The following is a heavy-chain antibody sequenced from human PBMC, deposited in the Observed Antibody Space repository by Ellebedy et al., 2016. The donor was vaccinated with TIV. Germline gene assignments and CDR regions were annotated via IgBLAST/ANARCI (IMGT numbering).Heavy chain of an antibody. V-gene: IGHV1-69*10. CDR1: GGTFSNYA. CDR2: IIPMPDTA. Sequence: AASVKVSCKASGGTFSNYAISWVRQAPGQGLEWMGGIIPMPDTANYAQKVQGRVTITADMSTSTAYMELSSLTSEDTDVYYCARDRFRDHSNYYFESDQWGQGTLVTVSS. D-gene: IGHD3-22*01. J-gene: IGHJ4*02. CDR3: ARDRFRDHSNYYFESDQ.